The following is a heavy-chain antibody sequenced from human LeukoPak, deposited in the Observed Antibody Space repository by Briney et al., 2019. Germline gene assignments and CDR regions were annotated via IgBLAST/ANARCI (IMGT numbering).Heavy chain of an antibody. CDR2: IWYDGSNK. J-gene: IGHJ5*02. V-gene: IGHV3-33*01. CDR3: ARSRGHCSSTSCPNWFDP. D-gene: IGHD2-2*01. CDR1: GFTFSSYG. Sequence: PGGSLRLSCAASGFTFSSYGMHWVRQAPGKGLEWVAVIWYDGSNKYYADSVKGRFTISRDNSKNTLYLQMNSLRAEDTAVYYCARSRGHCSSTSCPNWFDPWGQGTLVTVSS.